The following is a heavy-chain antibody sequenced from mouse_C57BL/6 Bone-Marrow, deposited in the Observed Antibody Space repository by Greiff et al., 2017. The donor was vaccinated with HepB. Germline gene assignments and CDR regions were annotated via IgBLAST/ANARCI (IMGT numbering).Heavy chain of an antibody. J-gene: IGHJ3*01. CDR2: IYPGDGDT. Sequence: VKLMESGPELVKPGASVKISCKASGYAFSSSWMNWVKQRPGKGLEWIGRIYPGDGDTNYNGKFKGKATLTADKSSSTAYMQLSSLTSEDSAVYFCAPYYGSSYDWFAYWGQGTLVTVSA. V-gene: IGHV1-82*01. CDR3: APYYGSSYDWFAY. D-gene: IGHD1-1*01. CDR1: GYAFSSSW.